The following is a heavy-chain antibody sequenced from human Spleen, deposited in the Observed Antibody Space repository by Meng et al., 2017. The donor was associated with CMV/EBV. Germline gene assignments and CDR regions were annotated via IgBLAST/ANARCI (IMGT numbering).Heavy chain of an antibody. Sequence: GESLKISCTPPGFSFGNYGMHWVRQAPGKGLEWVSFIHFDGSHNYYEDSVKGRFTISRDNSKNILYLQMNSLRPEDTAVYYCARDPSQYSSSYYFDYWGQGTLVTVS. CDR3: ARDPSQYSSSYYFDY. CDR2: IHFDGSHN. J-gene: IGHJ4*02. CDR1: GFSFGNYG. V-gene: IGHV3-30*02. D-gene: IGHD6-6*01.